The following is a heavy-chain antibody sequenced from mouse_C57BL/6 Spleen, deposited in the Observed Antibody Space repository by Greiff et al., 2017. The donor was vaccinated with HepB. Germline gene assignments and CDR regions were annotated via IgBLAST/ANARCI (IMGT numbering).Heavy chain of an antibody. CDR1: GHTFTSYW. CDR3: ARGKLRRGAWFAY. D-gene: IGHD1-2*01. V-gene: IGHV1-53*01. J-gene: IGHJ3*01. Sequence: VQLQQPGTELVKPGASVKLSCKASGHTFTSYWMHWVKQRPGQGLEWIGNINPSNGGTNYNEKFKSKATLTVDKSSSTAYMQLSSLTSEDSAVYYCARGKLRRGAWFAYWGQGTLVTVSA. CDR2: INPSNGGT.